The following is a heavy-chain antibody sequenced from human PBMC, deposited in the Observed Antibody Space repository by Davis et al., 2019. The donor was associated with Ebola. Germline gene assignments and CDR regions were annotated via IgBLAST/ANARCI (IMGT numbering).Heavy chain of an antibody. CDR1: GFTFNEYE. CDR3: VQGAWI. Sequence: GESLKISCVASGFTFNEYEMNWVRQAPGKGLEWISYISDSGSSAYYTESVKGRFTISRDHAKNSLYLQMDNLRVEDTAVYYCVQGAWIRGQGTLVTVSS. D-gene: IGHD5-18*01. J-gene: IGHJ4*02. V-gene: IGHV3-48*03. CDR2: ISDSGSSA.